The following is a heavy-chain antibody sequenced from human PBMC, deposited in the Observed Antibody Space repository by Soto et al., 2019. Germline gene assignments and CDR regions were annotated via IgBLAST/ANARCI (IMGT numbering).Heavy chain of an antibody. Sequence: QVQLVQSGAEVKEPGASVRVSCKAFGYTFTAYNIHWLRQAPGQGLEWMGWIKAGNGNTRSSRKFQGRVIITRDTSATTASLEVDSLRSEDTAIYYCARVAPSGGSVPRFDPWGQGTLLTVSS. D-gene: IGHD3-10*01. CDR2: IKAGNGNT. J-gene: IGHJ5*02. CDR1: GYTFTAYN. CDR3: ARVAPSGGSVPRFDP. V-gene: IGHV1-3*01.